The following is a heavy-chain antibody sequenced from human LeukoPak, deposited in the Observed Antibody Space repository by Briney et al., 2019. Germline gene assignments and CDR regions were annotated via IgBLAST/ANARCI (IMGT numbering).Heavy chain of an antibody. Sequence: SETLSLTCTVSGGSISSSSYYWGWIRQPPGKGLEWIGNIFYSGSTYYNPSLKTRVTISVDTSKNQFSLKLSSVTAADTAVYYCARGYFDLHFDYWGQGTLVTVSS. CDR2: IFYSGST. CDR1: GGSISSSSYY. V-gene: IGHV4-39*07. CDR3: ARGYFDLHFDY. D-gene: IGHD3-9*01. J-gene: IGHJ4*02.